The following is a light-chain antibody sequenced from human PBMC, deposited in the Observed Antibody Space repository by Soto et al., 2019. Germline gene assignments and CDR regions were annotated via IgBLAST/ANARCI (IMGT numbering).Light chain of an antibody. Sequence: QSALTQPASVSGSPGQSITISCTGTSSDVAGYNYVSWYQHHPGKAPKLMIYEVSNRPSGVSNRFSGSKSGNTASLTISGLQAEDEADYYCSSYTSTTTVFGGGTKLTVL. V-gene: IGLV2-14*01. CDR2: EVS. CDR1: SSDVAGYNY. J-gene: IGLJ2*01. CDR3: SSYTSTTTV.